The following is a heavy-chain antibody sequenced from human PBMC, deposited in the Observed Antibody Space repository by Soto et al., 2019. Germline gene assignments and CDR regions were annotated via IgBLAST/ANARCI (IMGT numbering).Heavy chain of an antibody. V-gene: IGHV3-21*01. Sequence: PGGSLRPSCAASGFTLTRYSMNWVRQAPGKGLEWVSSISSTTNYIYYADSMKGRFTVARDNAKNSVYLEMNSLSAEDTALYYCARESEDLTSNFDYWGQGTLVTVSS. CDR3: ARESEDLTSNFDY. CDR1: GFTLTRYS. J-gene: IGHJ4*02. CDR2: ISSTTNYI.